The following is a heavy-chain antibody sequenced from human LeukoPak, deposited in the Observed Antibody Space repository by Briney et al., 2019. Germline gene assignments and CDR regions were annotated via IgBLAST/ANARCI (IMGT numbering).Heavy chain of an antibody. Sequence: SETLSLTCTVSGGSVSSYYWSWIRQPPGKGLEWIGYIYYSGSTNYNPSLKSRVTISVDTSKNQFSLKLSSVTAADTAAYYCARGPRGSSYYDFWSGYYGNWFDPWGQGTLVTVSS. CDR1: GGSVSSYY. D-gene: IGHD3-3*01. CDR2: IYYSGST. J-gene: IGHJ5*02. CDR3: ARGPRGSSYYDFWSGYYGNWFDP. V-gene: IGHV4-59*02.